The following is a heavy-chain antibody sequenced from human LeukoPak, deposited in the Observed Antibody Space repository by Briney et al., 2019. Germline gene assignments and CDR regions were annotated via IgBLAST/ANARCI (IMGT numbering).Heavy chain of an antibody. CDR3: ARHWAVGGRELDY. CDR2: MFNSGST. V-gene: IGHV4-39*01. J-gene: IGHJ4*02. CDR1: GGSMSSSSYY. Sequence: SETLSLTCTVSGGSMSSSSYYWGWIRQPPGKGLEWIGSMFNSGSTYDSPSLKSRVTISLHTSKSQFSLKLASVTATDTAVYYCARHWAVGGRELDYWGQGILVTVSS. D-gene: IGHD2-15*01.